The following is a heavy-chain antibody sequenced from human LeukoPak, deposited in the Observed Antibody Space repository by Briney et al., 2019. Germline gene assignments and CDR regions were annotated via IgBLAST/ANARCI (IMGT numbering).Heavy chain of an antibody. J-gene: IGHJ4*02. Sequence: WGSLRLSCAASGFTFSSYAMSWVRQAPGKGLEWVSAISGSGGSIYYADSVKGRFTISRDNSKNTLYLQMNSLRAEATAVYYCAKDLWSDVAGTPNFDYWGQGTLVTVSS. D-gene: IGHD2-15*01. V-gene: IGHV3-23*01. CDR1: GFTFSSYA. CDR2: ISGSGGSI. CDR3: AKDLWSDVAGTPNFDY.